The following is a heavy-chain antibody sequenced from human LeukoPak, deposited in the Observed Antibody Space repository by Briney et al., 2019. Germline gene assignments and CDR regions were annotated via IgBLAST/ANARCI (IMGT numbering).Heavy chain of an antibody. CDR3: ARGSSASRS. V-gene: IGHV3-11*01. CDR1: GFPFSDSY. J-gene: IGHJ1*01. D-gene: IGHD2-15*01. Sequence: GGSLRLSCAASGFPFSDSYMRWVRQAPGKGLEWISYINLSGNTMYYADSVKGRFTISRDNAKNSLYLEMNSLRAEDTAVYYCARGSSASRSWGQGTLVIVSS. CDR2: INLSGNTM.